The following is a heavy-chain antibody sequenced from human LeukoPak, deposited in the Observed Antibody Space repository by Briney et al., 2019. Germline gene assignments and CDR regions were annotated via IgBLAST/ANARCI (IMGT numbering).Heavy chain of an antibody. J-gene: IGHJ5*02. D-gene: IGHD2-2*01. CDR2: IYHSGST. CDR1: GYSISSGYC. CDR3: ARDGGYCSSTSCYVDP. V-gene: IGHV4-38-2*02. Sequence: SETLSLTCAVSGYSISSGYCWGWIRQPPGKGLEWIGSIYHSGSTYYNPSLKSRVTISVDTSKNQFSLKLSSVTAADTAVYYCARDGGYCSSTSCYVDPWGQGTLVTVSS.